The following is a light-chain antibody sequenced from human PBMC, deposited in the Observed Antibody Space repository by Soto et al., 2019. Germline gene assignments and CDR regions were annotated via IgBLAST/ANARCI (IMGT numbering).Light chain of an antibody. CDR2: GAS. Sequence: EIVMPQSPATLSVSPGERATLSCRASQSVSSNLAWYQQKPGQAPRLLIYGASTRATDIPARFSGSGSGTEFTLTISSLQTEDFAVYYCQQYNNWATYTFGQGTKLEIK. CDR3: QQYNNWATYT. CDR1: QSVSSN. V-gene: IGKV3-15*01. J-gene: IGKJ2*01.